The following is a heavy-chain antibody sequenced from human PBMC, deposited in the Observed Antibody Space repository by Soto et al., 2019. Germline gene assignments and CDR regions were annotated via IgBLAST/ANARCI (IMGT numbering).Heavy chain of an antibody. V-gene: IGHV3-7*01. Sequence: GGSLRLSCAASGFTFGSYWMSWVRQAPGKGLEWLATIKMDASEKKYVDSVKGRFTISRDNAKNSLYLQMNSLRAEDTAVYYCARLLHPGNSYYYCYDLGVCGKGTTVTVSS. D-gene: IGHD3-22*01. CDR3: ARLLHPGNSYYYCYDLGV. CDR1: GFTFGSYW. J-gene: IGHJ6*03. CDR2: IKMDASEK.